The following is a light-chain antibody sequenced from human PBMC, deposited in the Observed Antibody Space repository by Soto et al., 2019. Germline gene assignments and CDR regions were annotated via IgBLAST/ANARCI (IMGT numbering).Light chain of an antibody. CDR2: GAS. CDR3: QQRATLFT. V-gene: IGKV3-20*01. CDR1: QSITSTY. Sequence: EIVLTQSPGTLSLSPGERATLSCRASQSITSTYLAWYQQKPGQAPRLLIYGASSTASGIPERFSGSGSGTDFTLTIRRLEPEDFAVYYCQQRATLFTFGGGTKVDIK. J-gene: IGKJ4*01.